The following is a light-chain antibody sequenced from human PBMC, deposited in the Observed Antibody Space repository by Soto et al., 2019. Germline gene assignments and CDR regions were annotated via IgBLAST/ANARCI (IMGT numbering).Light chain of an antibody. J-gene: IGKJ4*01. V-gene: IGKV2-28*01. Sequence: DLVMTQSPPSLPVTPGEPASISCRSSQSLLDSNGYNYLDWYLQKPGQSPQLLIYLGSNRASGVPDRFSGSGSGKDFTLKISRLEAEDVGVYYCMQALQPLTFGGGTKVEIK. CDR1: QSLLDSNGYNY. CDR3: MQALQPLT. CDR2: LGS.